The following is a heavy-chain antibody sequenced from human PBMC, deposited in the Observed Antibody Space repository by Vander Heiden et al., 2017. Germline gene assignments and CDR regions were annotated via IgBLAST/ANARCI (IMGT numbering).Heavy chain of an antibody. CDR2: IKSKTDGGET. V-gene: IGHV3-15*01. D-gene: IGHD4-17*01. CDR1: EFPSSDAY. J-gene: IGHJ4*02. Sequence: EVQLVESGGDLVKPGGSLRLSCAASEFPSSDAYMSWVRQGPGKGLEWVGHIKSKTDGGETDYAAPVKGRFTISRDDSKNTLFVQMSNLKSEDTAVYYCTTGIMTTVNPYDVDYWGQGTRVTVSS. CDR3: TTGIMTTVNPYDVDY.